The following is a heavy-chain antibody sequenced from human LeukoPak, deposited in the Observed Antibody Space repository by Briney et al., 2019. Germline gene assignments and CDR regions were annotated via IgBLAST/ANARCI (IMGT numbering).Heavy chain of an antibody. J-gene: IGHJ5*02. V-gene: IGHV1-69*13. CDR1: GGTFSSYA. CDR3: ARDSLRFTMVRGVTSRTTPYNWFDP. Sequence: GASVKVSCKASGGTFSSYAISWVRQAPGQGLEWMGGIIPIFGTANYAQKFQGRVTITADESTSTAYMELSSLRSEDTAVYYCARDSLRFTMVRGVTSRTTPYNWFDPWGQGTLVTVSS. CDR2: IIPIFGTA. D-gene: IGHD3-10*01.